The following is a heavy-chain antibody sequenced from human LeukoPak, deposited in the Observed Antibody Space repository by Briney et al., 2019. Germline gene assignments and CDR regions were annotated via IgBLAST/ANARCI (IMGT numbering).Heavy chain of an antibody. CDR3: GGTRGYSSIYYFDY. Sequence: PGGSLRLSCAASGFTFSSYWMHWVRQAPGKGLVWVSRINSDGSSTSYADSVKGRFTISRDNAKNTLYLQMNSLRAEDTAVYYCGGTRGYSSIYYFDYWGQGTLVTVSS. CDR1: GFTFSSYW. V-gene: IGHV3-74*01. D-gene: IGHD5-18*01. CDR2: INSDGSST. J-gene: IGHJ4*02.